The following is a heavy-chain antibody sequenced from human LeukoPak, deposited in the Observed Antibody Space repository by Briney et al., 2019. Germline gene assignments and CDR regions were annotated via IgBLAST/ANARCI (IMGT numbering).Heavy chain of an antibody. J-gene: IGHJ4*02. CDR3: TTIKRGDIFGYFDF. V-gene: IGHV4-59*11. Sequence: SETLSLTCTVSGGSMTTHHWHWIRQTPGKGLEWIGYVFDSGRTKVNPSLTSRVTLSTDTSKNQLSLRLSSVTAADTAVYYCTTIKRGDIFGYFDFWGQGILVTVSS. CDR1: GGSMTTHH. D-gene: IGHD5-18*01. CDR2: VFDSGRT.